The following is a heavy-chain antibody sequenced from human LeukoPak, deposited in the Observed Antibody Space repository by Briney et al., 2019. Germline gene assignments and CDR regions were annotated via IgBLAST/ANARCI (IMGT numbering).Heavy chain of an antibody. CDR3: GRDRYCSGA. J-gene: IGHJ5*02. V-gene: IGHV3-7*03. Sequence: GGSLRLSCAASGFTFSNYWMTWVRQAPGKGLEWVANIKEDGSEKHHADSVKGRFTISRDNAKNSVFLEMNSLGVEDTAVYYCGRDRYCSGAWGRGTLVTVSS. CDR1: GFTFSNYW. CDR2: IKEDGSEK. D-gene: IGHD2-15*01.